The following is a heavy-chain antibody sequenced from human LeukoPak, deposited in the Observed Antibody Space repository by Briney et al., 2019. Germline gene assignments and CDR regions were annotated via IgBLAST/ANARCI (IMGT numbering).Heavy chain of an antibody. Sequence: ASVKVSCKASGYTFIGYYMHWVRQAPGQGLEWMGWINPNSGGTNYAQKFQGRVTMTRDTSIRTAYMELSRLRSDDTAVYYCAKNYYDYVWGGEPYYYYYMDVWGKGTTVTVSS. CDR1: GYTFIGYY. CDR3: AKNYYDYVWGGEPYYYYYMDV. CDR2: INPNSGGT. J-gene: IGHJ6*03. D-gene: IGHD3-16*01. V-gene: IGHV1-2*02.